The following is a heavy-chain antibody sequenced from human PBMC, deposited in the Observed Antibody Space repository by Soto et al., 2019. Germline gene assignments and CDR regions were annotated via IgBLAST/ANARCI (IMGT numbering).Heavy chain of an antibody. CDR3: ANLPLYGSGFDC. J-gene: IGHJ4*02. V-gene: IGHV3-9*01. D-gene: IGHD3-10*01. Sequence: EAQLVESGGELVQPGRSLRLSCVASGFTFDDYAIHWVRQAPGKGLEWVSGISWNGAATGYADSVKGRFTISRDNAKNSLYLQMSSLRTEDTAIYYCANLPLYGSGFDCWGQGTLVTVSS. CDR2: ISWNGAAT. CDR1: GFTFDDYA.